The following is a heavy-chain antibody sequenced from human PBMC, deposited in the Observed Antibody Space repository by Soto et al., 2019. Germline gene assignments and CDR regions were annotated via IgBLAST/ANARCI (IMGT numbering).Heavy chain of an antibody. Sequence: SETLSLTCTVSGGSVSSGSYYWSWIRQPPGKGLEWIGYIYYSGSTNYNPSLKSRVTISVDTSKNQFSLKLSSVTAADTAVYYCARASTRTYGMDVWGQGTTVTVSS. CDR3: ARASTRTYGMDV. D-gene: IGHD2-2*01. CDR2: IYYSGST. J-gene: IGHJ6*02. CDR1: GGSVSSGSYY. V-gene: IGHV4-61*01.